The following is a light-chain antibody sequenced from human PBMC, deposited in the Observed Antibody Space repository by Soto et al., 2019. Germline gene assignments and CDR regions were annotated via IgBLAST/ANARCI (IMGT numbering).Light chain of an antibody. CDR2: GAS. V-gene: IGKV3D-20*02. CDR3: QQRSNWPLT. Sequence: EIVLTQSPVTLSLSPGERATLSCRASQSVRRNYLAWYQQKPGQAPRLIIYGASSRATDIPDRFSGSGSGTDFSLTISSLEPEDFAVYYCQQRSNWPLTFGGGTKVEIK. J-gene: IGKJ4*01. CDR1: QSVRRNY.